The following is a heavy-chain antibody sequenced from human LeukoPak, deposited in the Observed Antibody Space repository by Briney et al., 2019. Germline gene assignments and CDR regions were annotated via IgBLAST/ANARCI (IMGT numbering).Heavy chain of an antibody. CDR2: IYYSGST. J-gene: IGHJ4*02. CDR1: GGSISSYY. Sequence: PSETLSLTCTVSGGSISSYYWSWIRQPPGKGLEWIGYIYYSGSTNYNPSLKSRVTISVDTSKNQFSLKLSSVTAADTAVYYCARTLYSSSHFDYWGQGTLDTVSS. D-gene: IGHD6-6*01. CDR3: ARTLYSSSHFDY. V-gene: IGHV4-59*08.